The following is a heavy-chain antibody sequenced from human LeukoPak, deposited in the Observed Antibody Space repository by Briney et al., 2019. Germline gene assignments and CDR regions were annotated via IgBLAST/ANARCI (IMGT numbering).Heavy chain of an antibody. D-gene: IGHD5-12*01. CDR1: GGTFSSYA. Sequence: SVKVSCKASGGTFSSYAISWVRQAPGQGLEWMGRIIPILGIANYAQKFQGRVTITADKSTSTAYMELSSLRSEDTAVYYCARARGTVAIDYWGQGTLVTVSS. J-gene: IGHJ4*02. CDR3: ARARGTVAIDY. V-gene: IGHV1-69*04. CDR2: IIPILGIA.